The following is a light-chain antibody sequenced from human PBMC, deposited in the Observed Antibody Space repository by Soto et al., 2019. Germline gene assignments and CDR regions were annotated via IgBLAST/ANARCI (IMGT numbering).Light chain of an antibody. CDR3: SSYTSSSTYV. CDR1: SSDVGYYNY. CDR2: DVR. J-gene: IGLJ1*01. Sequence: QSVLTQPASVSGSHGQSITISCTGTSSDVGYYNYVSWYQQHPGKAPKLMIYDVRNRPSGVSNRFSGSKSGNTASLTISGLQAEDEADYYCSSYTSSSTYVFGTGTKLTVL. V-gene: IGLV2-14*03.